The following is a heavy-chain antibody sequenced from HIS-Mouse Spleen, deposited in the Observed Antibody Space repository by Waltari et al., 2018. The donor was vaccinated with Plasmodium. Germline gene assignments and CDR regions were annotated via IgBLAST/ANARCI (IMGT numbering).Heavy chain of an antibody. CDR3: ARDRRLAFDY. D-gene: IGHD2-15*01. J-gene: IGHJ4*02. Sequence: QVQLVESGRGVGQPGRSLSLSWAAPGCSFNSYAMPWVRQAPGKGLEWVAVISYDGSNKYYADSVKGRFTISRDNSKNTLYLQMNSLRAEDTAVYYCARDRRLAFDYWGQGTLVTVSS. CDR1: GCSFNSYA. CDR2: ISYDGSNK. V-gene: IGHV3-30-3*01.